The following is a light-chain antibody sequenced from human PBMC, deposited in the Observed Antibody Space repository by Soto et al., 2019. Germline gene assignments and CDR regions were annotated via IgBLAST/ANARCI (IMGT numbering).Light chain of an antibody. V-gene: IGLV2-14*01. CDR1: SSDVGNYNY. Sequence: QSDLTQFAYVSGSPGQSITISCTGTSSDVGNYNYVSWYQQHPGEVPKLIIFNVNNRPSGVSNRFSGSKSGNTASLTISGLQAEDEADYYCSSFTSSTTYVFGTGTKVTVL. CDR2: NVN. J-gene: IGLJ1*01. CDR3: SSFTSSTTYV.